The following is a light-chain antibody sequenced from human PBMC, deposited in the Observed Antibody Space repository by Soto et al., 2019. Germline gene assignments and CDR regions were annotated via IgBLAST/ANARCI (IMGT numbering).Light chain of an antibody. J-gene: IGLJ1*01. CDR2: GVN. CDR3: SSYSSTSTPYV. Sequence: QSVLTQPASVSGSPGQSITISCTGTSSDVGSHNYASWYQQHPGKAPKLIIFGVNSRPSGVSNRFSGSKSGSAASLTISGLQAEDEADYYCSSYSSTSTPYVFGGGTKVTVL. V-gene: IGLV2-14*01. CDR1: SSDVGSHNY.